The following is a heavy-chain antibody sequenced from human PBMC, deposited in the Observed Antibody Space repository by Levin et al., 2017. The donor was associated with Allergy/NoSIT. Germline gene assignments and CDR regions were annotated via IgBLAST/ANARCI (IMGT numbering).Heavy chain of an antibody. D-gene: IGHD3-9*01. V-gene: IGHV4-38-2*01. CDR3: ARGIPSYDILTGYYLNWFDP. CDR1: GYSISSGYY. Sequence: SETLSLTCAVSGYSISSGYYWGWIRQPPGKGLEWIGSIYHSGSTYYNPSLKSRVTISVDTSKNQFSLKLSSVTAADTAVYYCARGIPSYDILTGYYLNWFDPWGQGTLVTVSS. J-gene: IGHJ5*02. CDR2: IYHSGST.